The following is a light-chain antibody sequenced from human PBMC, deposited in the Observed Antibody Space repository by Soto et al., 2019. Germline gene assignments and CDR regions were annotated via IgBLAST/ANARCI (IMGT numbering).Light chain of an antibody. CDR1: ENINDL. Sequence: DIQMTQSPSTLSASVGDRVTVTCRASENINDLLAWYQQRPGNAPNHLIYHASNLEPGVPSRFSGSGSGTEFTLTISSLQPYDFATYYCQQYKDYSGYTFGQGTKVDIK. V-gene: IGKV1-5*01. CDR2: HAS. J-gene: IGKJ2*01. CDR3: QQYKDYSGYT.